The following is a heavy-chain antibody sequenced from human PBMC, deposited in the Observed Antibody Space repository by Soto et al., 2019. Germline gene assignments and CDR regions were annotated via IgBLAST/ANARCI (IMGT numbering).Heavy chain of an antibody. CDR1: GVSITTNGYS. J-gene: IGHJ4*02. V-gene: IGHV4-30-2*01. D-gene: IGHD3-16*01. CDR3: ATYTAFAKYYFDY. CDR2: IYPSGTI. Sequence: LSLTCAVSGVSITTNGYSWSWIRQPPGKGLEWIGYIYPSGTIFYNPSLNSRVTISADTSNNQFSLKLTSVTAADTAVYFCATYTAFAKYYFDYWGRGTLVTVSS.